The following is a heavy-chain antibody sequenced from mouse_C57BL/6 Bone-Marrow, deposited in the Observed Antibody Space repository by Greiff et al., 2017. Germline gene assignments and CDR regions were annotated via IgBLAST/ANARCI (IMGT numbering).Heavy chain of an antibody. Sequence: DVQLQESGPVLVKPGASVKMSCKASGYTFTDYYMNWVKQSHGKSLEWIGVINPYNGGTSYNQKFKGKATLTVDKSSSTAYMELNSLTSEDSAVYYCARVSSGYIFDYWGQGTTLTVSS. CDR1: GYTFTDYY. CDR3: ARVSSGYIFDY. CDR2: INPYNGGT. D-gene: IGHD3-2*02. V-gene: IGHV1-19*01. J-gene: IGHJ2*01.